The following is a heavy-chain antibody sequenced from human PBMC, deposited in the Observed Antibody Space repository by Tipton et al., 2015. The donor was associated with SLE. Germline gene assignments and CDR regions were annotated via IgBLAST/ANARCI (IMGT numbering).Heavy chain of an antibody. D-gene: IGHD3-22*01. CDR3: ARNYDHYDSSGYYYWFDP. CDR1: GDSLNNYY. V-gene: IGHV4-59*13. CDR2: IYYTGST. Sequence: LRLSCTVSGDSLNNYYWNWIRQPPGKGLEWIGYIYYTGSTNYNPSLKSRVTISVDTSKNQFSLNLSSVTAADTAVYYCARNYDHYDSSGYYYWFDPWGQGILVTVSS. J-gene: IGHJ5*02.